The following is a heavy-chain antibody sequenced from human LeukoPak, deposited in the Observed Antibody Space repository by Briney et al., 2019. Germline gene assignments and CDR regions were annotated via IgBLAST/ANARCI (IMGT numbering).Heavy chain of an antibody. V-gene: IGHV3-23*01. CDR2: ISGSGGTT. CDR3: ARDFSPMRADSTGGNVWFDAFDI. D-gene: IGHD3-16*01. J-gene: IGHJ3*02. CDR1: GFTFSSYA. Sequence: PGGSLRLSCAASGFTFSSYAMSWVRQAPGKGLEWVSAISGSGGTTYYADSVKGRFTISRDSAKNSVYLQMNSLRAEDTAVYYCARDFSPMRADSTGGNVWFDAFDIWGQGTMVTVSS.